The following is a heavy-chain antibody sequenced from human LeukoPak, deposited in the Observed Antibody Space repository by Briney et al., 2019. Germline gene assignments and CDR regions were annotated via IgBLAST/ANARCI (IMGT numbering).Heavy chain of an antibody. J-gene: IGHJ5*02. CDR3: ARSSSGSSNWFGP. V-gene: IGHV1-2*06. CDR1: GYTFTGYY. Sequence: ASVKVSCTASGYTFTGYYIHWVRQAPGQGLEWMGRINPYSGGTNYAQNFEGRVTMTRDTSITTAYMELSRLTSDDTAVYYCARSSSGSSNWFGPWGQGTLVTVSS. D-gene: IGHD3-22*01. CDR2: INPYSGGT.